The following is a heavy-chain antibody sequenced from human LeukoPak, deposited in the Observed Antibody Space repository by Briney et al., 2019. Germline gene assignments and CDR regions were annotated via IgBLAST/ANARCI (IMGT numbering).Heavy chain of an antibody. CDR3: LRAYHSGGWFDP. CDR1: GFTFDDYA. D-gene: IGHD2-21*01. Sequence: GGSLRLSCAASGFTFDDYAMHWVRQAPGKGLEWVSGITWNSDSIDYADSVKGRFTISRDNANDSLYLQMNSLTAEDTAMYYCLRAYHSGGWFDPWGQGTLVTVSS. CDR2: ITWNSDSI. V-gene: IGHV3-9*01. J-gene: IGHJ5*02.